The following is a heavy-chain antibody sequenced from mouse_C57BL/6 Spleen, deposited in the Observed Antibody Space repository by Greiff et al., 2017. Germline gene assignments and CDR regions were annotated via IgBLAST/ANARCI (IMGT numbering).Heavy chain of an antibody. CDR1: GYTFTDYN. CDR2: INPNNGGT. Sequence: EVQLQQSGPELVKPGASVKIPCKASGYTFTDYNMDWVKQSHGKSLEWIGDINPNNGGTSYNQKFKGKATLTVDKSSSTAYMELRSLTSEDTAVYYCARPHGYDKGGWAMDYWGQGTSVTVSS. J-gene: IGHJ4*01. V-gene: IGHV1-18*01. D-gene: IGHD2-2*01. CDR3: ARPHGYDKGGWAMDY.